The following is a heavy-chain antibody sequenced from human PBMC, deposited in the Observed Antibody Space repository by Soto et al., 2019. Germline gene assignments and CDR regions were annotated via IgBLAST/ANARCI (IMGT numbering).Heavy chain of an antibody. J-gene: IGHJ6*02. V-gene: IGHV3-33*01. D-gene: IGHD6-13*01. CDR2: IWFDGSNK. Sequence: QVQLVESGGGVVQPGTSLRLSCAVSGFTFGNHAMLWVRQAPGKGLEWVAQIWFDGSNKYFSEPVKGRFTISRDNSQNMLYLQMNGLRADDTGVYYCARDGQQLTPYSMDVWGQGTTVTVSS. CDR1: GFTFGNHA. CDR3: ARDGQQLTPYSMDV.